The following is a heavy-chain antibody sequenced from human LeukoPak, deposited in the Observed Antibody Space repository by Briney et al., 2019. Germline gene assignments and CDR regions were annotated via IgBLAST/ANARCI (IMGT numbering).Heavy chain of an antibody. D-gene: IGHD2-21*01. Sequence: GRSLRLSCAASGSNFASNWMHWVRQPPGTGLMGVSRINSDGSSTSYADSVKGRFTISRDNAKNTLYLQMNSLRAEDTAVYYCATRLLDYWGQGTLVTVSS. CDR1: GSNFASNW. J-gene: IGHJ4*02. CDR2: INSDGSST. CDR3: ATRLLDY. V-gene: IGHV3-74*01.